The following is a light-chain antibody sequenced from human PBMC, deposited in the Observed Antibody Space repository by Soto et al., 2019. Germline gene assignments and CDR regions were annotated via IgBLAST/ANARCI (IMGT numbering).Light chain of an antibody. J-gene: IGKJ4*01. CDR3: QQYDDWPLT. Sequence: EKVMTQSPATLSVSPGERATLSSRVSENVKTRLAGYQQKSGQAPRLLIYDAFTRATGIPARFSGRASGTELTLTISSLQSEDSAVYYCQQYDDWPLTFGGGTKVEIK. V-gene: IGKV3-15*01. CDR1: ENVKTR. CDR2: DAF.